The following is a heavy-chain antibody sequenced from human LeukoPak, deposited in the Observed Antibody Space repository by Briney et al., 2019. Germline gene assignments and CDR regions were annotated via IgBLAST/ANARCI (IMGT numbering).Heavy chain of an antibody. V-gene: IGHV3-30*04. J-gene: IGHJ3*02. Sequence: PGGSLRLSCAASGFTFSSYAMHWVRQAPGKGLEWVAVISYDGSNKYYADSVKGRFTISRDNSKNTLYLQMNSLRAEDTAVYYCARPSRTWIRFAFDIWGQGTMVTVSS. CDR1: GFTFSSYA. D-gene: IGHD5-18*01. CDR3: ARPSRTWIRFAFDI. CDR2: ISYDGSNK.